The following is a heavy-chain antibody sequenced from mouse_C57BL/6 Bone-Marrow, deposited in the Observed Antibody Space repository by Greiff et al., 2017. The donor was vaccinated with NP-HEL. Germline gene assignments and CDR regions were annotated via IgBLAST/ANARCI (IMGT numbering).Heavy chain of an antibody. J-gene: IGHJ2*01. CDR1: GFTFSSYA. CDR2: ISDGGSYT. CDR3: ARGIYYDLYYVDY. V-gene: IGHV5-4*03. D-gene: IGHD2-4*01. Sequence: EVKLMESGGGLVKPGGSLKLSCAASGFTFSSYAMSWVRQTPEKRLEWVATISDGGSYTYYPDNVKGRFTISRDNAKNNLYLQMSHLKSEDTAMYYGARGIYYDLYYVDYWGQGTTLTVSS.